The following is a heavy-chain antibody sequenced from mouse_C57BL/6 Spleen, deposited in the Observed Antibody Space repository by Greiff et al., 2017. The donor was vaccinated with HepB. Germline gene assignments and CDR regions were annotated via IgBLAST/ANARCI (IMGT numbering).Heavy chain of an antibody. J-gene: IGHJ2*01. V-gene: IGHV1-76*01. CDR2: IYPGSGNT. CDR1: GYTFTDYY. D-gene: IGHD1-1*01. CDR3: ARSGYYGSSFGFDY. Sequence: QVHLKQSGAELVRPGASVKLSCKASGYTFTDYYINWVKQRPGQGLEWIARIYPGSGNTYYNEKFKGKATLTAEKSSSTAYMQLSSLTSEDSAVYFCARSGYYGSSFGFDYWGQGTTLTVSS.